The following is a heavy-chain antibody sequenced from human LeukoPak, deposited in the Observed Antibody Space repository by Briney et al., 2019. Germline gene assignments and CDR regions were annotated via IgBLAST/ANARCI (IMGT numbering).Heavy chain of an antibody. CDR2: IYYSGST. Sequence: PGGSLRLSCAAPGFTFSSYEMNWVRQPPGKGLEWIGYIYYSGSTNYNPSLKSRVTISVDTSKNQFSLKLSSVTAADTAVYYCAREEVNGYGAFDIWGQGTMVTVSS. J-gene: IGHJ3*02. D-gene: IGHD3-16*01. CDR1: GFTFSSYE. CDR3: AREEVNGYGAFDI. V-gene: IGHV4-59*01.